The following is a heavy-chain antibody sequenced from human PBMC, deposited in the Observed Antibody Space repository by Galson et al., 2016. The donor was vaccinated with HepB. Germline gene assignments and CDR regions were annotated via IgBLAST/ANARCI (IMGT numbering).Heavy chain of an antibody. Sequence: SVKVSCKASGYTFTTYALSWVRQAPGQRLEWMGWINPGNGNTEYSQRFQGRVTITRDTSASTAYMDLSSLRSEDTAVYYCARAGGDYSDYVYYYYFGMDVWGQGTTVTVSS. D-gene: IGHD4-11*01. V-gene: IGHV1-3*01. CDR1: GYTFTTYA. CDR3: ARAGGDYSDYVYYYYFGMDV. CDR2: INPGNGNT. J-gene: IGHJ6*02.